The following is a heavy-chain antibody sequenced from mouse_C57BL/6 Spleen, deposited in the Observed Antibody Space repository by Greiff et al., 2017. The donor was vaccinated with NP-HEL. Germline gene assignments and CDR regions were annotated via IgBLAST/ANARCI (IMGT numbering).Heavy chain of an antibody. D-gene: IGHD1-1*01. CDR1: GYSITSGYY. Sequence: EVKLQESGPGLVKPSQSLSLTCSVTGYSITSGYYWNWIRQFPGNKLEWMGYISYDGSNNYNPSLKNRISITRDTSKNQFFLKLNSVTTEDTATYYCAREVEDYYGSSYPYAMDYWGQGTSVTVSS. CDR3: AREVEDYYGSSYPYAMDY. CDR2: ISYDGSN. V-gene: IGHV3-6*01. J-gene: IGHJ4*01.